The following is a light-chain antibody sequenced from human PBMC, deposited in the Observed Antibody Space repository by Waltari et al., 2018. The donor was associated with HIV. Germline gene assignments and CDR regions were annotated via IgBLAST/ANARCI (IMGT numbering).Light chain of an antibody. J-gene: IGLJ2*01. Sequence: QSALTQPASVSGSPGQSITLPCTGTSSDVGSYTVVSWYQQHPGKAPKLMIYEVSKRPSGVSNRFSGSKSGNTASLTISGLQAEDEADYHCCSYAGSSTYVVFGGGTKLTVL. V-gene: IGLV2-23*02. CDR3: CSYAGSSTYVV. CDR2: EVS. CDR1: SSDVGSYTV.